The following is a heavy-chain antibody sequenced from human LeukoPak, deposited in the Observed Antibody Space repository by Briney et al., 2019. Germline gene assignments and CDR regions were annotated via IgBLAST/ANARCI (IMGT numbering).Heavy chain of an antibody. J-gene: IGHJ6*03. V-gene: IGHV1-8*03. Sequence: ASVKVSCKASGYTFTSYAMNWVRQAPGQGLEWMGWMNPNSGNTGYAQKFQGRVTITRNTSISTAYMELSSLRSEDTAVYYCARGCNYYDSSGYYYYYYYYMDVWGKGTTVTVSS. D-gene: IGHD3-22*01. CDR3: ARGCNYYDSSGYYYYYYYYMDV. CDR2: MNPNSGNT. CDR1: GYTFTSYA.